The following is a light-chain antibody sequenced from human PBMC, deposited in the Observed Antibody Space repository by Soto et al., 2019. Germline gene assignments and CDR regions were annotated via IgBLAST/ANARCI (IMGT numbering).Light chain of an antibody. V-gene: IGLV2-11*01. Sequence: QSVLAQPRAVSGSPRQSVTISYTGPSSDVSSYKDVSWYQHHPGKDPKLMIYDVSELPSVVPDRFSGSKSVNPASLSISALQAEDEAIYYCCAYADTFYVFGTGTKVTVL. CDR3: CAYADTFYV. CDR1: SSDVSSYKD. CDR2: DVS. J-gene: IGLJ1*01.